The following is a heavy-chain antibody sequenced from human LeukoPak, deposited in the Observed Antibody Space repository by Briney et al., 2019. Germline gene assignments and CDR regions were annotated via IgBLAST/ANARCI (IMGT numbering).Heavy chain of an antibody. CDR2: ISSSGSTI. Sequence: GGSLRLSCAASGFTFSSYEMNWVRQAPGKGLEWVSYISSSGSTIYYADSVKGRFTISRDNAKNSLYLQMNSLRAEDTAVYYCARERRDYYYYYMDVWGKGTTVTVSS. J-gene: IGHJ6*03. CDR1: GFTFSSYE. V-gene: IGHV3-48*03. CDR3: ARERRDYYYYYMDV.